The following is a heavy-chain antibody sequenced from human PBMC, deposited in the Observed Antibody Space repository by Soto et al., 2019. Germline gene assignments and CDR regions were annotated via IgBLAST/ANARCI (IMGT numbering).Heavy chain of an antibody. CDR3: ARDNCSGGSCYSLFNYFDY. V-gene: IGHV3-33*01. D-gene: IGHD2-15*01. CDR2: IWYAGSNK. CDR1: GFTFSSYG. J-gene: IGHJ4*02. Sequence: QVQLVESGGGVVQPGRSLRLSCAASGFTFSSYGMHWVRQAPGKGLEWVAVIWYAGSNKYYADSVKGRFTISRDNSKNTLYLQMNSLRAEDTAVYYCARDNCSGGSCYSLFNYFDYWGQGTLVTVSS.